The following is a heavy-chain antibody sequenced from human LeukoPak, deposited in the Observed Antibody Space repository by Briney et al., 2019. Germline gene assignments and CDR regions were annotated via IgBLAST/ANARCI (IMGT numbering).Heavy chain of an antibody. D-gene: IGHD3-22*01. Sequence: SETLSLTCAVSNYSISSGYYWGWIRQPPGKGLEWIGSINQSGSTYYNPSLKSRVTVSVDTSKNQFSLKLTSVTAADTAVYYCARGGRITMIVVVITPFDHWGQGTLVTVSS. CDR3: ARGGRITMIVVVITPFDH. CDR2: INQSGST. J-gene: IGHJ4*02. V-gene: IGHV4-38-2*01. CDR1: NYSISSGYY.